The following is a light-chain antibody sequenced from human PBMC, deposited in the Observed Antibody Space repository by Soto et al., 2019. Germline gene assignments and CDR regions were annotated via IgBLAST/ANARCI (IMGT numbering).Light chain of an antibody. V-gene: IGLV2-14*01. Sequence: QSVLTQPASVSGSPGQSITIPCTGTSSDVGAYNYVSWYQQYPGKAPKLMIYGVTNRPSGVSNRFSGSKTGNTASLTISGLQAEDEADYYCFSHRGGDSHVFGTGTKVTVL. CDR2: GVT. CDR1: SSDVGAYNY. J-gene: IGLJ1*01. CDR3: FSHRGGDSHV.